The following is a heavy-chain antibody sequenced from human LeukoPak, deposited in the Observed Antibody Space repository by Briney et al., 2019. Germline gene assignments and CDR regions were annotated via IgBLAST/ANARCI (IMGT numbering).Heavy chain of an antibody. CDR2: ISSSGTTI. Sequence: GGSLRLSCVASGFTFSSYEMNWVRQAPGNGLEWVSFISSSGTTINQPDSVKGRFTISRDNAKNSVHLQMDNLRVEDTAVYYCARGWDRAHPTGFEFDVWGQGTLVTVSS. D-gene: IGHD1-26*01. CDR1: GFTFSSYE. V-gene: IGHV3-48*03. CDR3: ARGWDRAHPTGFEFDV. J-gene: IGHJ4*02.